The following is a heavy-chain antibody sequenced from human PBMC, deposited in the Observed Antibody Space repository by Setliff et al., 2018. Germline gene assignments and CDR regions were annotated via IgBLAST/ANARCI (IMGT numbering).Heavy chain of an antibody. CDR1: GDSLRNDY. CDR3: AKVIGYSHGYYYHYMDV. D-gene: IGHD5-18*01. V-gene: IGHV4-4*08. CDR2: MHAGGNI. Sequence: PSETLSLTCSVSGDSLRNDYWTWIRQPPGKGLEWIGNMHAGGNINYNPSLKSRVTLSLATSKSQFSLNLTSVTAADTAIYYCAKVIGYSHGYYYHYMDVWGKGTTVTAP. J-gene: IGHJ6*03.